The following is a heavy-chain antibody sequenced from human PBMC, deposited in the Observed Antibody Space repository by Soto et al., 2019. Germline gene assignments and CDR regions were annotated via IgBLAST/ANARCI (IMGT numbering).Heavy chain of an antibody. CDR2: ISSSSSYI. CDR1: GFTFSSYS. CDR3: ARGISTPPDDL. V-gene: IGHV3-21*01. D-gene: IGHD3-9*01. Sequence: EVQLVESGGGLVKPGGSLRLSCAASGFTFSSYSMNWVRQAPGKGLEWVSSISSSSSYIYYGDSVKGRFTISRDNAKNSRYLQMKSLRAEDTAVYYCARGISTPPDDLWGRGTLVTVSS. J-gene: IGHJ2*01.